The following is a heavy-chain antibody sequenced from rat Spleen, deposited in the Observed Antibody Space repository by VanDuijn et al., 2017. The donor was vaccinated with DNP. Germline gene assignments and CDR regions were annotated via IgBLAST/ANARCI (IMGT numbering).Heavy chain of an antibody. D-gene: IGHD1-9*01. J-gene: IGHJ2*01. V-gene: IGHV5-25*01. CDR2: ISPSGGRT. CDR3: ARQIYYGYRGYYFGY. CDR1: EFTFRDYD. Sequence: EVQLVESGGGLVQPGRSLKLSCAASEFTFRDYDIAWVRQAPTKGLEWVASISPSGGRTYYRDSVKGRFTVSRDNAKSSLYLQMDSLRSEDTATYYCARQIYYGYRGYYFGYWGQGVMVTVSS.